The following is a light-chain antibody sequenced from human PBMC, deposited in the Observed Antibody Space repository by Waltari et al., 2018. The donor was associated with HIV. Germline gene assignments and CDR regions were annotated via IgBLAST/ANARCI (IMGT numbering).Light chain of an antibody. CDR1: ALPKQY. Sequence: SYELTQPPSVSVSPGQTARITCSGDALPKQYAYWYHQKPGQAPVLVLYKDTERPSGIPEGLSGSRSGETVTLTISGVQAEDEADYYCQSADSSGTWVCGGGTKLTVL. V-gene: IGLV3-25*03. CDR2: KDT. J-gene: IGLJ3*02. CDR3: QSADSSGTWV.